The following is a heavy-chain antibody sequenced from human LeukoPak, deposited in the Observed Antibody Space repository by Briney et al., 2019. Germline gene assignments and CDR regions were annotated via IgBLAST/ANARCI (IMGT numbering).Heavy chain of an antibody. J-gene: IGHJ4*02. CDR1: GFTFSSYG. CDR2: ISYDGSNK. Sequence: GGSLRLSCAASGFTFSSYGMHWVRQAPGKGLEWVAVISYDGSNKYYADSVKGRFTISRDNSKNTLYLQMNSLRAEDTAVYYCAREGELPSFDYWGQGTLVTVSS. D-gene: IGHD3-10*01. CDR3: AREGELPSFDY. V-gene: IGHV3-30*19.